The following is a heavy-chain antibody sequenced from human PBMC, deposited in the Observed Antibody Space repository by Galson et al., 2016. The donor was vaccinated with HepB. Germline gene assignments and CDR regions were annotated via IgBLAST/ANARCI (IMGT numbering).Heavy chain of an antibody. V-gene: IGHV4-38-2*02. D-gene: IGHD1-14*01. CDR2: IYFSGST. Sequence: SETLSLTCPVSGYSISSGLYWGWIRQPPGKGLEWIGYIYFSGSTYYNPSLKSRVTISVDRPKSLFSLKLSSVTAADTAVYYCARGFGILVAFDIWGRGTLVTVSS. CDR3: ARGFGILVAFDI. CDR1: GYSISSGLY. J-gene: IGHJ2*01.